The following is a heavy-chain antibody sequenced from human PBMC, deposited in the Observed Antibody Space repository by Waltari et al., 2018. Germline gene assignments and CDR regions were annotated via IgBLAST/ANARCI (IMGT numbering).Heavy chain of an antibody. Sequence: EVQLVESGGGLVQPGRSLSLSCAASGFTFDDYARHWVRQAPGKGLEWVSGISWNSGNIGYADSVKGRFTISRDNAKNSLYLQMNSLRTGDTALYYCAKGHSGSYGLDSWGQGTLVTVSP. CDR3: AKGHSGSYGLDS. CDR2: ISWNSGNI. CDR1: GFTFDDYA. V-gene: IGHV3-9*01. J-gene: IGHJ4*02. D-gene: IGHD1-26*01.